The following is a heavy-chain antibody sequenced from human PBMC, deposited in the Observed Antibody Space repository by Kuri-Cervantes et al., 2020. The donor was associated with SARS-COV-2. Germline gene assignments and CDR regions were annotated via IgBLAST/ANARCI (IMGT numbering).Heavy chain of an antibody. CDR2: IKQDGSEQ. J-gene: IGHJ3*02. D-gene: IGHD6-19*01. Sequence: GGSLRLSCAASGFTFSTYWMSWVRQAPGKGLEWVANIKQDGSEQYYVDCVKGRFTVSRDNAKNSLFLQMNSLRAEDTAVYYCARIPGYSSGWLAFDIWGQGTMVTVSS. V-gene: IGHV3-7*01. CDR3: ARIPGYSSGWLAFDI. CDR1: GFTFSTYW.